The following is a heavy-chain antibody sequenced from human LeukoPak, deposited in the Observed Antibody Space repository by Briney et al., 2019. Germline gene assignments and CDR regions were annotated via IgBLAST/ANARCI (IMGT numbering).Heavy chain of an antibody. CDR1: GDSVSSNSAA. J-gene: IGHJ4*02. Sequence: SQTLSLTCAISGDSVSSNSAAWNWIRQSPSGGLEWLGRTYYRSKWYNDYAVSVKSRITINPDTSKNQFSLQLNSVTPEDTAVYYCAREGRGPHYHFDYWGQGTLVTVSS. CDR2: TYYRSKWYN. V-gene: IGHV6-1*01. CDR3: AREGRGPHYHFDY. D-gene: IGHD5-24*01.